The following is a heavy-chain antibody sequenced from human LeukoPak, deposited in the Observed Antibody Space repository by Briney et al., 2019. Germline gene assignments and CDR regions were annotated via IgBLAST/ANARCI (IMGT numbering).Heavy chain of an antibody. CDR2: INPNSGGT. CDR3: ARPHLDPYYFDY. CDR1: GYTFTGYY. V-gene: IGHV1-2*02. J-gene: IGHJ4*02. Sequence: ASVKVSCKASGYTFTGYYMHSVRQAPGQGLEWMGWINPNSGGTNYAQKFQGRVTMTRDTSISTAYMELSRLRSDDTAVYYCARPHLDPYYFDYWGQGTLVTVSS.